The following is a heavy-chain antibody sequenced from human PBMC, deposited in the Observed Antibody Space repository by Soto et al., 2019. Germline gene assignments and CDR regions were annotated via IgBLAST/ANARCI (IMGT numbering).Heavy chain of an antibody. Sequence: SQTVSLTCAISGDSVSSNSAAWNWIRQSPSRGLEWLGRTYYRSKWYNDYAVSVQGRITINPDTSMSPSYLELNTVTPEDTAVYYCAREVYDRALAGTRYYGMDVWGQGTTVTVSS. J-gene: IGHJ6*02. CDR3: AREVYDRALAGTRYYGMDV. CDR2: TYYRSKWYN. V-gene: IGHV6-1*01. D-gene: IGHD6-19*01. CDR1: GDSVSSNSAA.